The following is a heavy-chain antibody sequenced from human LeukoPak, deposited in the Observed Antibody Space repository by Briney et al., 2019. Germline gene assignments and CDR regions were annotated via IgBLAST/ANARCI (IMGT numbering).Heavy chain of an antibody. CDR1: GGSFSGYY. J-gene: IGHJ6*02. CDR3: ARARPYYYGMDV. CDR2: INHSGST. Sequence: SETLSLTCAVYGGSFSGYYWSWIRQPPGKGLEWIGEINHSGSTNYNPSLKSRVTISVDTSRNQFPLKLTSVTAADTAVYYCARARPYYYGMDVWGQGTRSPSP. V-gene: IGHV4-34*01.